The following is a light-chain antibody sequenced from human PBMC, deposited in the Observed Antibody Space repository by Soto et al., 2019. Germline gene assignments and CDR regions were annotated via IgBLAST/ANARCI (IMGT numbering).Light chain of an antibody. V-gene: IGLV3-25*03. CDR3: QSADSSGPYVV. CDR2: KDS. CDR1: ALPKQY. Sequence: SYELTQPPSVSVSPGQTARITCSGDALPKQYAYWYQQKPGQAPILVLYKDSERPSGIPERFSGSSSGTTVTLTISGVQAEDEADYFCQSADSSGPYVVFGGGTKLTVL. J-gene: IGLJ2*01.